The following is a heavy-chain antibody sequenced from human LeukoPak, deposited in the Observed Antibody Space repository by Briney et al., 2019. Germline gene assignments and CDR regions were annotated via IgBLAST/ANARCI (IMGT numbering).Heavy chain of an antibody. CDR2: INPNSGGT. CDR1: GYTFTGYY. J-gene: IGHJ4*02. D-gene: IGHD2-2*01. V-gene: IGHV1-2*02. Sequence: ASVKVSCKASGYTFTGYYMHWVRQAPGQGLEWMGWINPNSGGTNYAQKFQGRVTMTRDTSISTAYMELSSLRSEDTAIYYCARDWEGYCVSTSCPAFDSWGQGTLVTVSS. CDR3: ARDWEGYCVSTSCPAFDS.